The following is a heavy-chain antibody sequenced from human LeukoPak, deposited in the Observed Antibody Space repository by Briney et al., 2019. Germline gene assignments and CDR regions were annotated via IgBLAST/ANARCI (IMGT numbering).Heavy chain of an antibody. Sequence: PGPSTKLPCAASAFTSSSYAMSSIRQAPGKSLECVSSIYTRSTTYYADSVKRRFTISRDNSKNTVYLRINTLTADNTALYYCTRTGGPTAIHPHYWGQGTLVTVSS. CDR1: AFTSSSYA. J-gene: IGHJ4*02. CDR3: TRTGGPTAIHPHY. D-gene: IGHD2-2*02. CDR2: IYTRSTT. V-gene: IGHV3-23*05.